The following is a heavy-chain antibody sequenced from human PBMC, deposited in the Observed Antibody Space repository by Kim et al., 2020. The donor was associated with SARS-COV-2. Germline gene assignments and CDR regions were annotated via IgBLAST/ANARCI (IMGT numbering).Heavy chain of an antibody. D-gene: IGHD5-12*01. CDR3: ARNRDGYKTYYFDY. Sequence: AQKFQGRDTITADKSTSTAYMELSSLRSEDTAVYYCARNRDGYKTYYFDYWGQGTLVTVSS. J-gene: IGHJ4*02. V-gene: IGHV1-69*02.